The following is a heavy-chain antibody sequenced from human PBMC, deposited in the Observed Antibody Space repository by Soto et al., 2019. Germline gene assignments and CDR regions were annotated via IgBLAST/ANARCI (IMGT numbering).Heavy chain of an antibody. CDR1: GGSVSSGSYY. D-gene: IGHD6-19*01. CDR3: ARYSSGWDYFDY. Sequence: PSETLSLTCTVSGGSVSSGSYYWSWIRQPPGKGLEWIGYIHYSGSTNYNPSLKSRVTISVDTSKNQFSLKLSSVTAADTAVYYCARYSSGWDYFDYWGQGTLVTVSS. J-gene: IGHJ4*02. V-gene: IGHV4-61*01. CDR2: IHYSGST.